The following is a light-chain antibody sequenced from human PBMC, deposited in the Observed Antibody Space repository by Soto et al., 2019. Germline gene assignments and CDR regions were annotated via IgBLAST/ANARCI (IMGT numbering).Light chain of an antibody. CDR1: SSDVGGYNY. CDR3: SSYTSSTTYV. V-gene: IGLV2-14*01. J-gene: IGLJ1*01. CDR2: EVS. Sequence: SVLTQPASVSGSPGQSITISCTGTSSDVGGYNYVSWYQQHPGKAPKPMIYEVSNRPSGVSNRFSGSKSGNTASLTISGLQAEDEADYYCSSYTSSTTYVFGTGTKLTVL.